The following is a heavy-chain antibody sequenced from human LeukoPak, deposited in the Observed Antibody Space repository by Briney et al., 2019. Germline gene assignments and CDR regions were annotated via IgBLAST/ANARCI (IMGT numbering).Heavy chain of an antibody. Sequence: GRSLRLSCAASGFTFSNHGMHWVRQAPGKGLEWVAVIWYDGSNKYYADSVKGRFTISRDNSNSTLYLQMNSLRAEDTAVYYCAREIAARFDPWGQGTLVTVSS. CDR3: AREIAARFDP. V-gene: IGHV3-33*01. CDR1: GFTFSNHG. J-gene: IGHJ5*02. CDR2: IWYDGSNK. D-gene: IGHD6-13*01.